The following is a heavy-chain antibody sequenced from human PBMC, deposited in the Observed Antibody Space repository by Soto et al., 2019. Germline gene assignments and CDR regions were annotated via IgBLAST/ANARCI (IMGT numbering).Heavy chain of an antibody. CDR2: ISYDGSNK. J-gene: IGHJ5*02. D-gene: IGHD4-17*01. Sequence: VGSLRLSCAASGFTFSSYGMHWVRQAPGKGLEWVAVISYDGSNKYYADSVKGRFTISRDNSKNTLYLQMNSLRAEDTAVYYCAKDIQAYDDYVEGRPNWFDPWGQGTLVTVSS. CDR3: AKDIQAYDDYVEGRPNWFDP. V-gene: IGHV3-30*18. CDR1: GFTFSSYG.